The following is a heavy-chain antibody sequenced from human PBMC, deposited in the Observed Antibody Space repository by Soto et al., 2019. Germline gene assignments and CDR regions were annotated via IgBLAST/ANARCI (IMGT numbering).Heavy chain of an antibody. Sequence: SETLSLTCTVSNFSVLTSIYYWAWIRQPPGKGLEWVGTAYYTGTTYYNPSLQSRVTISIDTSKNQFSLNLNSVTAADSAVYYCARNWNIALVPATYFDSWGQGTLVTVSS. CDR1: NFSVLTSIYY. CDR3: ARNWNIALVPATYFDS. D-gene: IGHD2-8*02. V-gene: IGHV4-39*01. CDR2: AYYTGTT. J-gene: IGHJ4*02.